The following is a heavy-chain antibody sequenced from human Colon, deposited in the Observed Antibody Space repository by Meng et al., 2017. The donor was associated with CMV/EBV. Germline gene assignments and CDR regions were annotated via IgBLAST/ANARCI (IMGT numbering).Heavy chain of an antibody. CDR2: ISGSGGST. J-gene: IGHJ4*02. CDR3: VKTHTISFPMTV. D-gene: IGHD5-24*01. Sequence: GESLKISCGASGFTFSSYAMSWVRQAPGKGLEWVSYISGSGGSTYYADSVKGRFTISRDNSKNTLYLQMNSLRADDTAVYYCVKTHTISFPMTVWGQGTLVTVSS. CDR1: GFTFSSYA. V-gene: IGHV3-23*01.